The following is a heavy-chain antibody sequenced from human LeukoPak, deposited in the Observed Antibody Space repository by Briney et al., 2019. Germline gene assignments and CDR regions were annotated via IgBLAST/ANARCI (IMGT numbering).Heavy chain of an antibody. CDR1: GFTFSTYW. V-gene: IGHV3-7*01. D-gene: IGHD1-26*01. CDR3: ARDVVGSLDY. Sequence: GGSLRLSCAASGFTFSTYWMAWVRQAPGKGLEWVANIKGDDSARYQADSVKGRFTISRDNAQNSVYLQMSSLRGEDTAIYYCARDVVGSLDYWGQGTLVTVSS. CDR2: IKGDDSAR. J-gene: IGHJ4*02.